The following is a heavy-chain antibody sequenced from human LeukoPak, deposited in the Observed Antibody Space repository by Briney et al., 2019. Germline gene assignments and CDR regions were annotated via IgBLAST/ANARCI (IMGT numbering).Heavy chain of an antibody. V-gene: IGHV4-34*01. D-gene: IGHD1-7*01. CDR2: INHSGST. J-gene: IGHJ4*02. Sequence: SETLSLTCAVYGGSFSGYYWSWIRQPPGKGLEWIGEINHSGSTNYNPPLKSRVTISVDTSKNQFSLKLSSVTAADTAVYYCARVPRAESITGTTQSCFDYWGQGTLVTVSS. CDR1: GGSFSGYY. CDR3: ARVPRAESITGTTQSCFDY.